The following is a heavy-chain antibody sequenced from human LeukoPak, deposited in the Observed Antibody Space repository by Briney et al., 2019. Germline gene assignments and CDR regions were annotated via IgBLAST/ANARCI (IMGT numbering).Heavy chain of an antibody. CDR2: ISYDGSNK. V-gene: IGHV3-30-3*01. J-gene: IGHJ4*02. CDR1: GFTFSSYA. D-gene: IGHD6-19*01. CDR3: ARVSSGWYGGSFDY. Sequence: GGSLRLSCAASGFTFSSYAMHWVRQAPGKGLEWVAVISYDGSNKYYADSVKGRFTISRDNSKNTLYLQMNSLRAEDTAVYYCARVSSGWYGGSFDYWGQGTLATVSS.